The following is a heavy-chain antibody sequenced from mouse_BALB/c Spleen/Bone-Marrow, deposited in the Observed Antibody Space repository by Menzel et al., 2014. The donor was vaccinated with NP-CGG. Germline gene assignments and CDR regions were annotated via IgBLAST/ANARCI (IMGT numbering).Heavy chain of an antibody. V-gene: IGHV5-17*02. CDR1: GFTFSSFG. D-gene: IGHD2-12*01. J-gene: IGHJ4*01. Sequence: EVKLMESGGGLVQPGGSRKLSCAASGFTFSSFGMHWVRQAPEKGLKWVAYISSGSSTIYYADTVKGRFTIFRDNPKNPLFLQMASLRSEDTAMYCCARRPLRQGYAMDYWGQGTSVTVSS. CDR2: ISSGSSTI. CDR3: ARRPLRQGYAMDY.